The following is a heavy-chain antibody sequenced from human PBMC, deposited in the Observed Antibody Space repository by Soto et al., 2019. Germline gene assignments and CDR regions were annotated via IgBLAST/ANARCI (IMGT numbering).Heavy chain of an antibody. Sequence: SVKVSCKASGSTFTSYAISRVRQAPGQGLEWMGGIIPNFGAANYAQKFQGRVTITAGESTSTAYMELSSLRSEDTAVYYCATCGELERYFGYWGQGSLVTVSS. CDR3: ATCGELERYFGY. CDR1: GSTFTSYA. V-gene: IGHV1-69*13. D-gene: IGHD1-1*01. CDR2: IIPNFGAA. J-gene: IGHJ4*02.